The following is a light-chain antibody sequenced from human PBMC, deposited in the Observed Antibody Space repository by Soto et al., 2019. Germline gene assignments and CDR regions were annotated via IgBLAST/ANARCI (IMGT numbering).Light chain of an antibody. V-gene: IGKV3-20*01. CDR2: GAS. J-gene: IGKJ1*01. Sequence: EIVLTQSPGFLSLSPGERATLSCRASQSVDSSFFAWYQQKPGQAPRLLIYGASKRATGIPDRFSGSGSGTDFTITISRLAPEDFAVYYCQQYVSSVTFGQGTKVEIK. CDR3: QQYVSSVT. CDR1: QSVDSSF.